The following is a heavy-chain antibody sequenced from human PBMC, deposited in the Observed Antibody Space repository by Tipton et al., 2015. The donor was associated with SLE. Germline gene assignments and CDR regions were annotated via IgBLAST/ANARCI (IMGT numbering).Heavy chain of an antibody. D-gene: IGHD1-26*01. CDR1: GFTFSSYW. CDR3: AREAYSGSYLDY. V-gene: IGHV3-7*01. CDR2: IKQDGSEK. Sequence: SLRLSCAASGFTFSSYWMSWVRQAPGKGLEWVANIKQDGSEKYYVDSVKGRFTISRDNAKNSLYLQMNSLRAGETAVYYCAREAYSGSYLDYWGQGTLATVSS. J-gene: IGHJ4*02.